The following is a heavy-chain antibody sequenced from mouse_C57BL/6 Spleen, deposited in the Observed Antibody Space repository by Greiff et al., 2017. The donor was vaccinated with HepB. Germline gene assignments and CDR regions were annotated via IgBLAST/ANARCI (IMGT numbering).Heavy chain of an antibody. J-gene: IGHJ1*03. CDR2: INPNNGGT. Sequence: VQLQQSGPELVKPGASVKISCKASGYTFTDYYMNWVKQSHGKSLEWIGDINPNNGGTSYNQKFKGKATLTVDKSSSTAYMELRSLTSEDSAVYYCARKNSHWYFDVWGTGTTVTVSS. CDR3: ARKNSHWYFDV. CDR1: GYTFTDYY. V-gene: IGHV1-26*01.